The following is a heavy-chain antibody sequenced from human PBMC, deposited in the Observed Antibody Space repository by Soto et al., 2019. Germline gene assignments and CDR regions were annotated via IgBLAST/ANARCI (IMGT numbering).Heavy chain of an antibody. V-gene: IGHV1-18*01. J-gene: IGHJ4*02. CDR2: ISAYNGNT. CDR3: ARVISGRVRGVITNDY. D-gene: IGHD3-10*01. Sequence: ASVKVSCKASGYTFTSYGISWVRQAPGQGLEWMGWISAYNGNTNYAQKLQGRVTMTTDTSTSTAYMELRSLRSDDTAVYYCARVISGRVRGVITNDYWGQGTLVTVSS. CDR1: GYTFTSYG.